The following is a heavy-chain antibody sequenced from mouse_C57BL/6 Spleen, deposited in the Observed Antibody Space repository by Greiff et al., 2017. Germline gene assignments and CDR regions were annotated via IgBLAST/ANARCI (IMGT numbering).Heavy chain of an antibody. J-gene: IGHJ4*01. D-gene: IGHD2-3*01. CDR1: GYAFSSYW. CDR3: ARKEDGYSYAMDY. V-gene: IGHV1-80*01. Sequence: VQLQQSGAELVKPGASVKISCKASGYAFSSYWMNWVKQRPGKGLEWIGQIYPGDGDTNYNGKFKGKATLTADKSSSTAYMQLSSLTSEDSAVYFCARKEDGYSYAMDYWGQGTSVTVSS. CDR2: IYPGDGDT.